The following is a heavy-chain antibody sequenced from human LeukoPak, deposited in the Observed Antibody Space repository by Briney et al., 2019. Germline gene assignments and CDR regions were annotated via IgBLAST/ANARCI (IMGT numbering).Heavy chain of an antibody. D-gene: IGHD3-3*01. CDR1: GGSISSYY. CDR2: IYTSGST. CDR3: ARETSYDFWSGYPRGAFDI. V-gene: IGHV4-4*07. J-gene: IGHJ3*02. Sequence: PSETLSLTCTVSGGSISSYYWSWIRQPAGKGLEWIGCIYTSGSTNYNPSLKSRVTMSVDTSKNQFSLKLSSVTAADTAVYYCARETSYDFWSGYPRGAFDIWGQGTMVTASS.